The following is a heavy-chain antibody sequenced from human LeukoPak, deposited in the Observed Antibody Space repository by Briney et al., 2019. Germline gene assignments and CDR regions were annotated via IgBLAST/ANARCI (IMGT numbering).Heavy chain of an antibody. D-gene: IGHD6-13*01. CDR1: GGSIRSSYYY. J-gene: IGHJ4*02. V-gene: IGHV4-39*07. CDR2: IYDSGST. Sequence: PSETLSLTCTVSGGSIRSSYYYWGWIRQPPGKGLEWIGSIYDSGSTYYNPSLKSRVTISVDKSKNQFSLKLSSVTAADTAVYYCARRLTAAPPGYWGQGTLVTVSS. CDR3: ARRLTAAPPGY.